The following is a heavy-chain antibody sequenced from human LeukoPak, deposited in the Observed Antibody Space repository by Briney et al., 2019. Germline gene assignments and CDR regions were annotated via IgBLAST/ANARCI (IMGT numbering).Heavy chain of an antibody. D-gene: IGHD5-18*01. V-gene: IGHV3-15*01. J-gene: IGHJ4*02. CDR2: IKSKTDGGTT. CDR1: GSTFTNAW. CDR3: AKVDGYSYGRLDY. Sequence: GGSLRLSCAASGSTFTNAWMSWARQAPGKGLEWVCRIKSKTDGGTTEYAAPVKGRFSISRDDSKNTLHLQMNSLKTEDTAVYYCAKVDGYSYGRLDYWGQGTLVTVSS.